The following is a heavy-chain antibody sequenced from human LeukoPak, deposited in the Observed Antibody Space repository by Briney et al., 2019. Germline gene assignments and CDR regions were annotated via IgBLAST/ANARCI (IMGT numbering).Heavy chain of an antibody. Sequence: SETLSLTCTVSGASVSSGSYYWSWIRLPPGKGLEWIGFIYYSGSTNYNPSLKSRVTISVDTSKNQFSLKLSSVTAADTAVYYCARDQREWRDWGQGTLVTVSS. D-gene: IGHD3-3*01. CDR1: GASVSSGSYY. J-gene: IGHJ4*02. CDR3: ARDQREWRD. CDR2: IYYSGST. V-gene: IGHV4-61*01.